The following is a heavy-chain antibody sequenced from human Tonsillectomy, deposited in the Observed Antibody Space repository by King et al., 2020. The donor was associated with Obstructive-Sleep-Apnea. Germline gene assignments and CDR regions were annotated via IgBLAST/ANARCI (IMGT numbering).Heavy chain of an antibody. CDR3: TRDLYGDYNY. D-gene: IGHD4-17*01. J-gene: IGHJ4*02. CDR1: GFTFDDYT. V-gene: IGHV3-43*01. CDR2: ISWDGGST. Sequence: VQLVESGGVVVQPGGSLRLSCAASGFTFDDYTMHWVRQAPGKGLEWVSRISWDGGSTYYADSGKGRFTNPRDNSRNSLSLQMNSLRTDDTALYYCTRDLYGDYNYWGQGTLVTVSS.